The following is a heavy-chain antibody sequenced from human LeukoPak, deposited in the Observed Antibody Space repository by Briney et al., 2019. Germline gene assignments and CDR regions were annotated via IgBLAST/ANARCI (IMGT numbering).Heavy chain of an antibody. D-gene: IGHD4-17*01. CDR3: ARDPTTVTKGLDI. CDR1: GGSFSSHY. V-gene: IGHV4-59*11. Sequence: PSETLSLTCTVSGGSFSSHYWSWIRQPPGKGLEWIGYISYIGSTNYNPSLKSRVTISVDTSKNQFSLKLSSVTAAYTAVYYCARDPTTVTKGLDIWGQGTMVTVSS. J-gene: IGHJ3*02. CDR2: ISYIGST.